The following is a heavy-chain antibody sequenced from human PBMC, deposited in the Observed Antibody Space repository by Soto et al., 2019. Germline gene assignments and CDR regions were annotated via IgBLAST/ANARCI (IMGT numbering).Heavy chain of an antibody. V-gene: IGHV3-23*01. CDR3: AKVRHYDSSGYRGGGDV. Sequence: EVQLLESGGGLVQPGGSLRLSCAASGFTFSSYAMSWVRQAPGKGLEWVSAISGSGGSTYYADSVKGRFTISRDNSKNTLYLQMSSLGAEDTAGNYCAKVRHYDSSGYRGGGDVWGQGTTVIVSS. D-gene: IGHD3-22*01. CDR2: ISGSGGST. J-gene: IGHJ6*02. CDR1: GFTFSSYA.